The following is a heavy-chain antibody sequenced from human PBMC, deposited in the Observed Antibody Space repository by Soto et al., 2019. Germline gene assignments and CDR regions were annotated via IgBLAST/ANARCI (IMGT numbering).Heavy chain of an antibody. D-gene: IGHD2-8*02. V-gene: IGHV4-34*01. CDR2: INHSGST. Sequence: QVQLQQWGAGLLKPSETLSLTCAVYGGSFSGYYWTWIRQPPGTGLEWIGEINHSGSTNYNPSLKRRIPISVDTLKNQFSLKLTSVTAADTAVYYCARDKITGLFDYWGQGTLVTVSS. J-gene: IGHJ4*02. CDR3: ARDKITGLFDY. CDR1: GGSFSGYY.